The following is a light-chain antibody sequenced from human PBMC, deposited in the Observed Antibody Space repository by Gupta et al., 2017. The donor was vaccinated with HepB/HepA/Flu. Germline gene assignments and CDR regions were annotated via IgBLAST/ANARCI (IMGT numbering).Light chain of an antibody. J-gene: IGKJ4*02. CDR2: DAS. CDR1: QDITNG. Sequence: DIQMTQSPSSVSASVGDRVSITCRASQDITNGVAWYQQQPGKAPYLLIYDASRLQSGVSSRCSGRRSGTEFTLIISRLQPEDLGTYYCQQNKRFPLTFGGGTKVEI. CDR3: QQNKRFPLT. V-gene: IGKV1-12*01.